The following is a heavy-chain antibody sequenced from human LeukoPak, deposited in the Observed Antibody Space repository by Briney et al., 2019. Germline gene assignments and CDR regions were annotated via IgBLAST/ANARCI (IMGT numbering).Heavy chain of an antibody. CDR1: GDSISSHY. J-gene: IGHJ4*02. Sequence: SETLSLTCSVSGDSISSHYWSWIRQPPGKGLEWIAYIYDRGSTTYNPSLKSRITTSVDTSKNQFSLKLSSVTAADTAVYYCARGSDSSGPFDYWGQGTLVTVSS. CDR3: ARGSDSSGPFDY. D-gene: IGHD3-22*01. V-gene: IGHV4-59*11. CDR2: IYDRGST.